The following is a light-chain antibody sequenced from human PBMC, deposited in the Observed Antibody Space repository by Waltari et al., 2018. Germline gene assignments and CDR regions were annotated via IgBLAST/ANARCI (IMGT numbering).Light chain of an antibody. Sequence: QSDLTQPASVSGSPGQSITISCTGTNSDVGAYDYVSWYQQYPGKAPKLVIFDVSSRPSGASGRFSGSKSGNTASLIISHLQAEDEADYYCSSYTTNRHYAFGAGTKVTVL. CDR1: NSDVGAYDY. CDR3: SSYTTNRHYA. CDR2: DVS. V-gene: IGLV2-14*01. J-gene: IGLJ1*01.